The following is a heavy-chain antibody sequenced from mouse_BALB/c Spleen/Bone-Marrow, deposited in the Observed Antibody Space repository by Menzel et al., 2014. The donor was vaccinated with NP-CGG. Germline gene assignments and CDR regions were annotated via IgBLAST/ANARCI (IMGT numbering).Heavy chain of an antibody. J-gene: IGHJ3*01. D-gene: IGHD1-1*01. Sequence: EVKLVESGAELVKPGASVKLSCTASGFNIKDTYMHWVKQRPEQGLEWIGRIDPANGNTKYDPKFQGKATITADTSFNTAYLQLSSLTSEDTAVYYCASYYYGSSGFAYWGQGTLVTVSA. CDR2: IDPANGNT. V-gene: IGHV14-3*02. CDR1: GFNIKDTY. CDR3: ASYYYGSSGFAY.